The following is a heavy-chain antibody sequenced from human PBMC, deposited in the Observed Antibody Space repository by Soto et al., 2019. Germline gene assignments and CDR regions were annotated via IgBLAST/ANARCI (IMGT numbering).Heavy chain of an antibody. CDR1: GYTFTGYY. D-gene: IGHD2-15*01. V-gene: IGHV1-2*04. Sequence: SVKVSCKASGYTFTGYYMHWVRQAPGQGLEWMGWINPNSGGTNYAQKFQGWVTMTRDTSISTAYMELSRLRSDDTAVYYCARDAGSCSGGSCYYHNWFDPWGQGTLVTVSS. J-gene: IGHJ5*02. CDR2: INPNSGGT. CDR3: ARDAGSCSGGSCYYHNWFDP.